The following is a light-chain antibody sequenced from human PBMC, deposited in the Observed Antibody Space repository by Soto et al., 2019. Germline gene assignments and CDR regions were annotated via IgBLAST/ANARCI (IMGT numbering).Light chain of an antibody. CDR1: SSDVGAYNY. CDR3: SSQCGGNKFYF. CDR2: EVS. V-gene: IGLV2-8*01. J-gene: IGLJ1*01. Sequence: QSVLTQPPSASGSPGQSVTISCTGTSSDVGAYNYVSWYQQRPGKAPNLMIYEVSKRPSGVPDRFSGSKSGNTAALTVSGLQAADEADYYCSSQCGGNKFYFFGTGTKLTVL.